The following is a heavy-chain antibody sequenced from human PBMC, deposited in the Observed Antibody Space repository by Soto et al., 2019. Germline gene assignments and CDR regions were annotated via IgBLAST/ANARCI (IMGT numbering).Heavy chain of an antibody. J-gene: IGHJ4*02. CDR3: AREAHPHYDSSGYYLR. CDR2: ISSSSSYI. D-gene: IGHD3-22*01. CDR1: GFTFSSYS. Sequence: EVQLVESGGGLVKPGGSLRLSCAASGFTFSSYSMNWVRQAPGKGLEWVSSISSSSSYIYYADSLKGRFTISRDNAKNSLYLQMNSLRAEDTAVYYCAREAHPHYDSSGYYLRWGQGTLVTVSS. V-gene: IGHV3-21*01.